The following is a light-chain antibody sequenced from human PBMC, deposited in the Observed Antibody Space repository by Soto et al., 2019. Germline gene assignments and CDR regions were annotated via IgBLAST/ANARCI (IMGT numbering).Light chain of an antibody. Sequence: EIVMTQSPATLSVSPGERATLSCRASQSVSSNLAWYQQKPGQAPRLLIYGASTRATGIPARFSGSGSGTDFTLTISSLEPEDFAVYYCQQRSNWLFGQGTRLEIK. V-gene: IGKV3-15*01. CDR3: QQRSNWL. CDR2: GAS. J-gene: IGKJ5*01. CDR1: QSVSSN.